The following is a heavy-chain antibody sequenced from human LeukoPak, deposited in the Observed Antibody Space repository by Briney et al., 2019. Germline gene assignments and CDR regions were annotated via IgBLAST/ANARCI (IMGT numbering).Heavy chain of an antibody. Sequence: SETLSLTCTVSGGSISSYYWSWIRQPAGKGLEWIGRIYTSGSTNYNPSLKSRVTMSVDTSKNQFSLKLSSVTAADTAVYYCAVGFSSIAARLYWGQGTLVTVSS. CDR3: AVGFSSIAARLY. V-gene: IGHV4-4*07. D-gene: IGHD6-6*01. CDR2: IYTSGST. CDR1: GGSISSYY. J-gene: IGHJ4*02.